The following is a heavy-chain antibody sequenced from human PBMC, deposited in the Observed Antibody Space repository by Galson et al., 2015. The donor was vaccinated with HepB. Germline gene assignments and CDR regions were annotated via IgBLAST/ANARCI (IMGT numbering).Heavy chain of an antibody. CDR1: GYSFTSYW. Sequence: QSGAEVKKPGESLRISCKGSGYSFTSYWISWVRQMPGKGLEWMGRIDPSDSYTNYSPSFQGHVTISADKSISTAYLQWSSLKASDTAMYYCARQGVGDTIFGVATYYYYYGMDVWGQGTTVTVSS. J-gene: IGHJ6*02. V-gene: IGHV5-10-1*01. D-gene: IGHD3-3*01. CDR2: IDPSDSYT. CDR3: ARQGVGDTIFGVATYYYYYGMDV.